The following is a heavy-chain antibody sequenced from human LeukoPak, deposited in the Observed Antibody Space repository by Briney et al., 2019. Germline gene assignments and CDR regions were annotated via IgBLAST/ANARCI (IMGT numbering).Heavy chain of an antibody. CDR2: INPSGGST. V-gene: IGHV1-46*01. J-gene: IGHJ4*02. D-gene: IGHD2-2*01. CDR3: ARELRIVVVPAANYALGY. CDR1: GYTFTSYY. Sequence: ASVTVSCTASGYTFTSYYMHWVRQAPGQGLEWMGIINPSGGSTSYAQKFQGRVTMTRDTSTSTVYMELSSLRSEDTAAYYCARELRIVVVPAANYALGYWGQGTLVTVSS.